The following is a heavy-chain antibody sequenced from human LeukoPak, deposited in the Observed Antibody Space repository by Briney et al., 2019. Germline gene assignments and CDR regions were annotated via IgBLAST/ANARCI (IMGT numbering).Heavy chain of an antibody. D-gene: IGHD2/OR15-2a*01. CDR1: GGSISSGGYS. Sequence: SETLSLTCAVSGGSISSGGYSWSWIRQPPGKGLEWIGCIYYSGSTYYSPSLKSRISISIDTSKNQFSLNLSSVTAADTAVYYCARTIVPRTYFDYWGQGTLVTVSS. CDR2: IYYSGST. V-gene: IGHV4-30-4*07. CDR3: ARTIVPRTYFDY. J-gene: IGHJ4*02.